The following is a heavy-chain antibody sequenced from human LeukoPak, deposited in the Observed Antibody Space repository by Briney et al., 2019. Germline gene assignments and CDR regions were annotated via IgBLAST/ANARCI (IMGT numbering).Heavy chain of an antibody. J-gene: IGHJ4*02. CDR3: AKVNIAARISGHFDY. CDR2: ISGSGGST. Sequence: GGSLRLSCAASGLSVSSNYMTWVRQAPGKGLEWVSAISGSGGSTYYADSVKGRFTISRDNSKNTLYLQMNSLRAEDTAVYYCAKVNIAARISGHFDYWGQGTLVTVSS. V-gene: IGHV3-23*01. D-gene: IGHD6-6*01. CDR1: GLSVSSNY.